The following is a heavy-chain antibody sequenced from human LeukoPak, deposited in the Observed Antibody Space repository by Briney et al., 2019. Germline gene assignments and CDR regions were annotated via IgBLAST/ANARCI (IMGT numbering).Heavy chain of an antibody. D-gene: IGHD2-15*01. Sequence: PSETLSLTCAVSGYSISSGYYWGCIRQPPGKGLEWVGIIYYRGSTYYTPSLNSRATISATTTKNQFSLKLCSVPAAATAVYYCARLPGCYHYWSFDLWGRGTLVTVSS. CDR1: GYSISSGYY. CDR2: IYYRGST. CDR3: ARLPGCYHYWSFDL. J-gene: IGHJ2*01. V-gene: IGHV4-38-2*01.